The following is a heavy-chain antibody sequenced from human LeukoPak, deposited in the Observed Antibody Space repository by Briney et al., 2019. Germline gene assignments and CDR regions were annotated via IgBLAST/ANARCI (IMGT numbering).Heavy chain of an antibody. CDR2: IKSKTDGGTT. CDR3: TTDPNPILRRVNWFDP. CDR1: GFTFSNAW. D-gene: IGHD3-3*01. J-gene: IGHJ5*02. Sequence: GGSLRLSCAASGFTFSNAWMSWVRQAPGKGLGWVGRIKSKTDGGTTDYAAPVKGRFTISRDDSKNTLYLQMNSLKTEDTAVYYCTTDPNPILRRVNWFDPWGQGTLVTVSS. V-gene: IGHV3-15*01.